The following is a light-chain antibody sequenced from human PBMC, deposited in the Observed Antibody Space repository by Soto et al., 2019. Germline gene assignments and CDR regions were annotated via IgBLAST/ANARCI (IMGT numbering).Light chain of an antibody. CDR1: QSVSSSY. V-gene: IGKV3-20*01. J-gene: IGKJ3*01. Sequence: EIVLTQSPGTLSLSPGERATLSCRASQSVSSSYLAWYQQKPGQAPRLLIYDASSRATGIPDRFSGSGSGTDFHLTISRLEPEDFAVYYCQQYGNSPFAFGPGTKVDIK. CDR3: QQYGNSPFA. CDR2: DAS.